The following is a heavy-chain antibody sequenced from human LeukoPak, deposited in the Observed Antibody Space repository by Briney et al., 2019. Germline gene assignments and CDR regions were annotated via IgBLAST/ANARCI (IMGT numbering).Heavy chain of an antibody. D-gene: IGHD6-19*01. CDR2: ISSSGSTI. J-gene: IGHJ4*02. CDR1: GFTFSSYA. V-gene: IGHV3-48*04. CDR3: AGGAGWLIDY. Sequence: GGSLRLSCAASGFTFSSYAMSWVRQAPGKGLEWVSYISSSGSTIYYADSVKGRFTISRDNAKNSVYLQMNSLRAEDTAMYYCAGGAGWLIDYWGQGVLVTVSS.